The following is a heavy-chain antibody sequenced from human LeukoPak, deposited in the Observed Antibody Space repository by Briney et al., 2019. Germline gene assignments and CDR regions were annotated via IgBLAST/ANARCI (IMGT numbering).Heavy chain of an antibody. CDR1: GGSIRNNY. J-gene: IGHJ4*02. CDR2: ISYSGSS. V-gene: IGHV4-59*12. D-gene: IGHD6-6*01. Sequence: PSETLSLTCTVPGGSIRNNYWSWIRQPPGKGLEWIGYISYSGSSNYNPSLKSRATISLDTSKSQFSLKLSSVTAADTAVYYCARDYSSSYYFDTWGQGTLVTVSS. CDR3: ARDYSSSYYFDT.